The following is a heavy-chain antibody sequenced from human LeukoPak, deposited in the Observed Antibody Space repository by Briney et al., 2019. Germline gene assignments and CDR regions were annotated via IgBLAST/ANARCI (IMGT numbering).Heavy chain of an antibody. CDR3: ARGGGIAAAGNFDY. D-gene: IGHD6-13*01. J-gene: IGHJ4*02. V-gene: IGHV1-2*02. Sequence: RASVKVSCKASGYTFTGYYMHWVRQAPGQGLEWMGWINPNRGGTNYAQKFQGRVTMTRDTSISTAYMELSRLRSDDTAVYYCARGGGIAAAGNFDYWGQGTLVAVSS. CDR2: INPNRGGT. CDR1: GYTFTGYY.